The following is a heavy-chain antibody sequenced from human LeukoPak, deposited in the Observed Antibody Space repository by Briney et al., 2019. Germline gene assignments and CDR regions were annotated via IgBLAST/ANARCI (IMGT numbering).Heavy chain of an antibody. J-gene: IGHJ3*02. D-gene: IGHD4-23*01. V-gene: IGHV4-61*02. Sequence: SQTLSLTCTVSGGSISSGSYYWSWIRQPAGKGLEWIGRIYTSGSTNYNPSLKSRVTISVDTSKNQFSLKLSSVTAADTAVYYCASQCNDYGGNYDAFVIWGQGTMVTVSS. CDR1: GGSISSGSYY. CDR2: IYTSGST. CDR3: ASQCNDYGGNYDAFVI.